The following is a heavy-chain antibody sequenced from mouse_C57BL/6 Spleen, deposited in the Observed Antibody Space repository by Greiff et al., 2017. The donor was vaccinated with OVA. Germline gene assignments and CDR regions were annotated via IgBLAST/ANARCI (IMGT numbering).Heavy chain of an antibody. J-gene: IGHJ1*03. CDR3: ARSDYGSSYDYWYFDV. V-gene: IGHV1-52*01. CDR2: IDPSDSET. Sequence: QVQLQQPGAELVRPGSSVKLSCKASGYTFTSYWMHWVKQRPIQGLEWIGNIDPSDSETHSNQKFKDKATLTVDKSSSTAYMQLSSLTSEDSAVYYCARSDYGSSYDYWYFDVWGTGTTVTVAS. CDR1: GYTFTSYW. D-gene: IGHD1-1*01.